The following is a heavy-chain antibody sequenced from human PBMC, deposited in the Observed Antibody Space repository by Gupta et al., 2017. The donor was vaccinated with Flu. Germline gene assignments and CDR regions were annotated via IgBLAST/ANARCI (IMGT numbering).Heavy chain of an antibody. CDR3: AKDFSSGPSRYYFDY. Sequence: QVQLVESGGGVVQPGRSLRLSCAASGFTFSSYGMHWVRQAPGKGLEWVAVISHDGSNKYYADSVKGRFTISRDNSKNTLYLQMNSLRAEDTAVYYCAKDFSSGPSRYYFDYWGQGTLVTVSS. CDR2: ISHDGSNK. CDR1: GFTFSSYG. J-gene: IGHJ4*02. D-gene: IGHD6-19*01. V-gene: IGHV3-30*18.